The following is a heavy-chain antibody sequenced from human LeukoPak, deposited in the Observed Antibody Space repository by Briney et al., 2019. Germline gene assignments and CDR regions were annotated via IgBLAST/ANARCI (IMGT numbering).Heavy chain of an antibody. CDR2: IYYSGSA. CDR1: GCSISSHY. V-gene: IGHV4-59*11. Sequence: SETLSLTCTVSGCSISSHYWSWIRQPPGKGLEWIGYIYYSGSANYNPSLKSRVTISVNTSKNQFSLKLSSVTAADTAVYYCARAAPGIAAAELDYWGQGTLVTVSS. CDR3: ARAAPGIAAAELDY. J-gene: IGHJ4*02. D-gene: IGHD6-13*01.